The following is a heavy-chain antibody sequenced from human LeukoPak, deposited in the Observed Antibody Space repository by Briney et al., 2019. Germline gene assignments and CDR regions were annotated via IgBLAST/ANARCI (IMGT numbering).Heavy chain of an antibody. CDR3: ARGWAHMDV. J-gene: IGHJ6*03. D-gene: IGHD5-24*01. CDR1: GVTFSSYL. Sequence: GGCLRLSSAASGVTFSSYLMSSGRQAPGKGLEWVANIKQDGREKSYVDSAKGRLTIYRDNAKNSLYLQMNSLRAEDTAVYYCARGWAHMDVWGKGTTVTVSS. V-gene: IGHV3-7*01. CDR2: IKQDGREK.